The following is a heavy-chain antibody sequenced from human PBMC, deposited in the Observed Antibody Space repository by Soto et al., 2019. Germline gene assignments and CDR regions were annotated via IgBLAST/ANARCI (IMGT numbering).Heavy chain of an antibody. V-gene: IGHV3-23*01. Sequence: PGGSLRLSCAASGFSFSSYAMSWVRQAPGKGLEWVSAISGSGGSTYYADSVKGRFTISRDNSKNTLYLQMNSLRAEDTAVYYCAKGLLVVAATPCDYWGQGTLVTVSS. CDR1: GFSFSSYA. CDR2: ISGSGGST. CDR3: AKGLLVVAATPCDY. D-gene: IGHD2-15*01. J-gene: IGHJ4*02.